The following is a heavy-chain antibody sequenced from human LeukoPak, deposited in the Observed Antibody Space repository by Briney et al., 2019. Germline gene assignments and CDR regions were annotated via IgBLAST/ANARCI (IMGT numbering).Heavy chain of an antibody. CDR1: GFTFSSYG. V-gene: IGHV3-21*01. CDR2: ISSSSSYI. Sequence: PGGSLRLSCAASGFTFSSYGMNWVRQAPGKGLEWVSSISSSSSYIYYADSVKGRFTISRDNAKNSLYLQMNSLRAEDTAVYYCARVDCSSTSCHRSYYYYYGMDVWGQGTTVTVSS. J-gene: IGHJ6*02. CDR3: ARVDCSSTSCHRSYYYYYGMDV. D-gene: IGHD2-2*01.